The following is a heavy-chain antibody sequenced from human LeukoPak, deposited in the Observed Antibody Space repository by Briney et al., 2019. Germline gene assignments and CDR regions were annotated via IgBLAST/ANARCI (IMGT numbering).Heavy chain of an antibody. CDR2: FDPEDGET. D-gene: IGHD3-16*02. CDR3: ATWDVWGSYRSGGDYYFDY. V-gene: IGHV1-24*01. Sequence: ASVTVSCKVSGYTLTELSMHWVRQAPGKGLEWMGGFDPEDGETIYAQKFQGRVTMTEDTSTDTAYMELSSLRSEDTAVYYCATWDVWGSYRSGGDYYFDYWGQGTLVTVSS. CDR1: GYTLTELS. J-gene: IGHJ4*02.